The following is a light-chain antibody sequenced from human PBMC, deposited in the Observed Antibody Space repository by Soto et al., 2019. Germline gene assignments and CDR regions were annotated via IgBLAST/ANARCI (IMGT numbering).Light chain of an antibody. CDR3: QHYKNRPLT. J-gene: IGKJ4*01. CDR1: QSVSSD. Sequence: EVVMTQSPATLSVSPGERATLSRRASQSVSSDLAWYQHKPGQAPRLLIYGASSRATGIPVRFSGSGSGTEFTLTISSLQSEDVAVYYCQHYKNRPLTFGGGTKVEIK. V-gene: IGKV3-15*01. CDR2: GAS.